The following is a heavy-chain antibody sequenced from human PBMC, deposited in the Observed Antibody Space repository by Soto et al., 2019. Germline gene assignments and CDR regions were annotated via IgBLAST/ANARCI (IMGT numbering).Heavy chain of an antibody. V-gene: IGHV3-23*01. J-gene: IGHJ4*02. CDR2: ISARGGSS. Sequence: DVQPLESGGGLVQPGGSLRLSCAASGFSFSSYAMVWVRQAPGKGLEWVAVISARGGSSYFGDSVKGRFTLSRDNSKNVLSLEMNSLRAEDTAIYFCAKGSIEYSASVDNWGQGTLVVVSS. D-gene: IGHD5-12*01. CDR3: AKGSIEYSASVDN. CDR1: GFSFSSYA.